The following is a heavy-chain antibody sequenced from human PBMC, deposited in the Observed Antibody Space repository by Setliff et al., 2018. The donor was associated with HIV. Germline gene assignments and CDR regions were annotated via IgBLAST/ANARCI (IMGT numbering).Heavy chain of an antibody. V-gene: IGHV1-8*03. CDR1: GYTFTSYA. J-gene: IGHJ4*02. Sequence: ASVKVSCKASGYTFTSYAMHWVRQAPGQRLEWMGWMNPNSGETGHAQKFQGRVTITRNTSISTAYMELSSLRSEDTAVYYCASTGIAVAGTFDYGGQGTLVTGLL. CDR2: MNPNSGET. D-gene: IGHD6-19*01. CDR3: ASTGIAVAGTFDY.